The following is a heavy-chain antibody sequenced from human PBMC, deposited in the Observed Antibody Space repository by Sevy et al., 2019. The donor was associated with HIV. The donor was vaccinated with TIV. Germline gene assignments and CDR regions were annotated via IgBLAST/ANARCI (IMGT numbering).Heavy chain of an antibody. V-gene: IGHV3-72*01. CDR2: TRNKADGYTS. J-gene: IGHJ4*02. CDR1: GFTFSDHY. Sequence: GSLRLSCVASGFTFSDHYMEWVRQAPGKGLEWVGRTRNKADGYTSEYAASVKGRFTISRDESKNSLYVQMNSLKAEDTAVYYCATHAGIAAAGRVFDYWGQGTLVTVSS. D-gene: IGHD6-13*01. CDR3: ATHAGIAAAGRVFDY.